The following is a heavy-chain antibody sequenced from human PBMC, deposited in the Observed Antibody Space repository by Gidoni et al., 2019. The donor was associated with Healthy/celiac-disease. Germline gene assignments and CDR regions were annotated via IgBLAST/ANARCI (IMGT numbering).Heavy chain of an antibody. CDR2: IYYSGST. Sequence: QVQLQESGPGLVKPSQTLSLTCTVSGGSISSGCYYWSWIRQHPGKGLEWIGYIYYSGSTYYKPVLKSRVTISVDTSKNQFSLKLSSVTAADTAVYYCARGPDIRAVAGPPFDYWGQGTLVTVSS. D-gene: IGHD6-19*01. CDR1: GGSISSGCYY. V-gene: IGHV4-31*03. CDR3: ARGPDIRAVAGPPFDY. J-gene: IGHJ4*02.